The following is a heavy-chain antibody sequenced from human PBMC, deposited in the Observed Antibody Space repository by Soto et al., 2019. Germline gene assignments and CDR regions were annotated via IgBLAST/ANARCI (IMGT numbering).Heavy chain of an antibody. CDR1: GYTFTSYG. V-gene: IGHV1-18*01. Sequence: GASVKVSCKASGYTFTSYGISWVRQAPGQGLEWMGWISAYNGNTNYAQKLQGRVTMTTDTSTSTAYMELRSLRSDDTAVYYCARDAWNDGEINWFDPWGQGTLVTVSS. CDR2: ISAYNGNT. J-gene: IGHJ5*02. D-gene: IGHD1-1*01. CDR3: ARDAWNDGEINWFDP.